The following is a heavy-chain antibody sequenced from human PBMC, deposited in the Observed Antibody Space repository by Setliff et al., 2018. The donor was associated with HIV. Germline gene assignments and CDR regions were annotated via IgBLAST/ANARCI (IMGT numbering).Heavy chain of an antibody. CDR3: ARSPGDYPFDY. V-gene: IGHV4-38-2*02. D-gene: IGHD4-17*01. CDR2: VYHSGKT. CDR1: GQFISDGYY. Sequence: SETLSLTCTVSGQFISDGYYWGWIRQPPGKGLEWIGSVYHSGKTYYNPSLKSRVTMSADTSKNQISLMLRSMTAADTAVYYCARSPGDYPFDYWGQGTLVTVSS. J-gene: IGHJ4*02.